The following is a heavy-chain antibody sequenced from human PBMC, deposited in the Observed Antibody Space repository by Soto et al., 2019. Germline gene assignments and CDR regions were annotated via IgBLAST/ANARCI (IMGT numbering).Heavy chain of an antibody. V-gene: IGHV3-33*01. CDR1: GLPLGRYG. D-gene: IGHD2-2*01. CDR3: ARLYCSSSSCYSVGAFDI. Sequence: PGGALRLFCAPPGLPLGRYGVHLGRPAPTQGAEWVALIWFDGSDKYYVDSVKGRFTISRDNSKNTVHLQMNSLRVEDTAVYYCARLYCSSSSCYSVGAFDIRGQGTVVTVSS. J-gene: IGHJ3*02. CDR2: IWFDGSDK.